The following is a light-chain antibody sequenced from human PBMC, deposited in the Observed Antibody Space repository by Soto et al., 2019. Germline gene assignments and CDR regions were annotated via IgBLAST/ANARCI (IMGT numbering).Light chain of an antibody. CDR1: SSDVGGYNY. V-gene: IGLV2-14*01. J-gene: IGLJ2*01. CDR3: SSYTISSTTV. CDR2: DVS. Sequence: QSVLTQPASVSGSPGRSITISCTGTSSDVGGYNYVSWYQQHPGKAPKLMIYDVSNRPSGVSNRFSGSKSGNTASLTISGLQDEDEADYYCSSYTISSTTVFGGGTK.